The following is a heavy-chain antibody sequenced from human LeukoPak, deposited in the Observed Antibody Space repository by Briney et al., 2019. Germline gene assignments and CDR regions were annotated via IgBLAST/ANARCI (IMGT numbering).Heavy chain of an antibody. CDR2: ITSSGSTI. CDR3: ASGNYYDSSGYYPPLCH. J-gene: IGHJ4*02. D-gene: IGHD3-22*01. V-gene: IGHV3-48*03. CDR1: GFTFSSYE. Sequence: GGSLRLSCAASGFTFSSYEMNWVRQASGKGLEWVSYITSSGSTIYYADSVKGRFTISRDNAKNSLYLQMNSLRAEDTAVYYCASGNYYDSSGYYPPLCHWGQGTLVTVSS.